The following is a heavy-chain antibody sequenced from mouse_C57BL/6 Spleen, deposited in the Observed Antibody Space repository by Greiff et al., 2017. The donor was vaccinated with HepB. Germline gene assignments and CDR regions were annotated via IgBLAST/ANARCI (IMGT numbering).Heavy chain of an antibody. Sequence: QVQLQQSGAELVKPGASVKISCKASGYAFSSYWMNWVKQRPGKGLEWIGQIYPGDGDTNYNGKFKGKATLTADKSSSTAYMQLSSLTSEDSAVYFCARIHYSNYAMDYWGQGTSVTVSS. D-gene: IGHD2-5*01. CDR2: IYPGDGDT. V-gene: IGHV1-80*01. J-gene: IGHJ4*01. CDR3: ARIHYSNYAMDY. CDR1: GYAFSSYW.